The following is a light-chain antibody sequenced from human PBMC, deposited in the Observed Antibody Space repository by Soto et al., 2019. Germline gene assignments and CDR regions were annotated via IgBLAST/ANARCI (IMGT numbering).Light chain of an antibody. J-gene: IGLJ2*01. CDR2: EVS. V-gene: IGLV2-8*01. CDR1: SSDVGTYNY. Sequence: QSALTQPPSASGSPGQSVTISCTGTSSDVGTYNYVSWYQQHPGKAPKLMIYEVSKRPSGVPNRCSGSKSGNTASLTVSGLQDEDEADYYCSSYAGSNIYVVFGGGTKVTVL. CDR3: SSYAGSNIYVV.